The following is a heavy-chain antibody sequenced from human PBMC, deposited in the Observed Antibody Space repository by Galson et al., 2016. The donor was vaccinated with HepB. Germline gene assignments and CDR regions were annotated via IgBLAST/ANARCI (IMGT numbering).Heavy chain of an antibody. Sequence: SVTVSCKASGYDFFGFYIHWVRQAPGQGLEWMGCINANSGGTYYAQKFQGTVTMSRDTSLNTAHMELTRLTSDDAAVYYCAREGRNPVGSRGNWFDAWGQGTLVTVSS. D-gene: IGHD3-10*01. CDR2: INANSGGT. V-gene: IGHV1-2*02. CDR3: AREGRNPVGSRGNWFDA. CDR1: GYDFFGFY. J-gene: IGHJ5*02.